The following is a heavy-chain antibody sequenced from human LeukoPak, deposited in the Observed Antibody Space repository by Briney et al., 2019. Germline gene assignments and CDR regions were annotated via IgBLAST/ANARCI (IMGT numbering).Heavy chain of an antibody. V-gene: IGHV3-33*01. Sequence: GGSLRISCAASGFTFSSYGMHWARQAPGKGLEWVAVIWYDGSNKYYADSVKGRFTISRDNSKNTLYLQMNSLRAEDTAVHYCARGDESHYYYYGMDVWGQGTRSPSP. J-gene: IGHJ6*02. CDR1: GFTFSSYG. CDR2: IWYDGSNK. CDR3: ARGDESHYYYYGMDV.